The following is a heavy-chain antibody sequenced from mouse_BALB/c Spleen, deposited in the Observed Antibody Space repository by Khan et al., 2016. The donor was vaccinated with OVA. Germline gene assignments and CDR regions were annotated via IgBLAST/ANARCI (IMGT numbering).Heavy chain of an antibody. D-gene: IGHD1-3*01. Sequence: EVQLVESGTVLARPGASVKMSCKASGYSFTSYLIHWVKQRPGQGLEWIGDIFPGHSDTTYNQKFKDKAKLTAGTSANTAYMELSSLTNEDSAVYFCTRGGYSSVAYWGQGTLVTVSA. CDR1: GYSFTSYL. CDR3: TRGGYSSVAY. V-gene: IGHV1-5*01. CDR2: IFPGHSDT. J-gene: IGHJ3*01.